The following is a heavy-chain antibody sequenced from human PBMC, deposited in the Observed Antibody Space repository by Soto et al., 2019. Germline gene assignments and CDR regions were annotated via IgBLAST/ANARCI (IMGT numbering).Heavy chain of an antibody. Sequence: GGSLRLSCAASGFTFSSYSMNWVRQAPGKGLEWVANIKQDGSEKYYVDSVKGRFTISRDNAKNSLYLQINSLTTEDTAVYYCTPIPQQLTHNWFDTWGQGTLVTVSS. CDR2: IKQDGSEK. J-gene: IGHJ5*02. D-gene: IGHD4-4*01. CDR1: GFTFSSYS. V-gene: IGHV3-7*03. CDR3: TPIPQQLTHNWFDT.